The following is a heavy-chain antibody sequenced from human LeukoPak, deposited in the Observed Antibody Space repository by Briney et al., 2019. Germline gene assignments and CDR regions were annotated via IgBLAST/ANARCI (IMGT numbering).Heavy chain of an antibody. CDR1: GYTFGDYG. J-gene: IGHJ6*03. Sequence: GGSLRLSCAASGYTFGDYGMSWVRQVPGKGLEWVSVIYSGGSTYYADSVKGRFTISRDNSKNTLYLQMNSLRAEDTAVYYCARDNYYYYMDVWGKGTTVTISS. V-gene: IGHV3-66*01. CDR2: IYSGGST. CDR3: ARDNYYYYMDV.